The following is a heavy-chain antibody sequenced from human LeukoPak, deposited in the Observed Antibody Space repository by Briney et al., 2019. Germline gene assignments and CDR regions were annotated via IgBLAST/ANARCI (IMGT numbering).Heavy chain of an antibody. Sequence: SETLSLTCAVYDGSFSGYYWSWIRQPPGKGLEWIGEINHSGSTNYNPSLKSRVTVSVDTSKNQFSLKLSSVTAADTAMYYCARGPGITAAGNFDYWGQGTLVTVSS. CDR2: INHSGST. J-gene: IGHJ4*02. V-gene: IGHV4-34*01. D-gene: IGHD6-13*01. CDR1: DGSFSGYY. CDR3: ARGPGITAAGNFDY.